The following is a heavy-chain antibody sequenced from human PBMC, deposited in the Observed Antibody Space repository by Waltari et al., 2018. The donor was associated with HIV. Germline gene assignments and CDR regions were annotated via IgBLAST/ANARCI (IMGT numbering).Heavy chain of an antibody. Sequence: QVLLVESGGGVVQPGRSLRLSCAASGFTFNNYDINWVRQGPGRGLGGWEGMSDDGTNKYDADSVKGRLTISREKSKNTLYLQMNSLRAEDTAIYYGAKGPRPIARWSTYFDLWGRGTLVIVSS. CDR3: AKGPRPIARWSTYFDL. V-gene: IGHV3-30*18. CDR2: MSDDGTNK. CDR1: GFTFNNYD. J-gene: IGHJ2*01. D-gene: IGHD2-21*01.